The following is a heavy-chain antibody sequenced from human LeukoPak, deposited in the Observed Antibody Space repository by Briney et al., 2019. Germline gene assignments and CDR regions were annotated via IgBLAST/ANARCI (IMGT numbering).Heavy chain of an antibody. V-gene: IGHV3-9*01. Sequence: PGRSLRLSCAASGFTFDDYAMHWVRQAPGKGLEWVSGISWNSGSIGYADSVKGRFTISRDNSKNTLYLQMNSLRAEDTAVYYCAKSLQQLGTPTTDYWGQGTLVTVSS. D-gene: IGHD6-13*01. CDR1: GFTFDDYA. J-gene: IGHJ4*02. CDR3: AKSLQQLGTPTTDY. CDR2: ISWNSGSI.